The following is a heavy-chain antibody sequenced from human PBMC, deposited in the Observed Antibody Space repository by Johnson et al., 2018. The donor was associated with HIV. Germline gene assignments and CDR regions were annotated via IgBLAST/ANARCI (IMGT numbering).Heavy chain of an antibody. CDR3: ARDRGQWLLGMSDAFDI. CDR1: GFSVSSNY. CDR2: IYSGGST. D-gene: IGHD3-22*01. J-gene: IGHJ3*02. V-gene: IGHV3-66*01. Sequence: VPLVEHGGGVVRPGGSLRLSCAASGFSVSSNYMSWVRQAPGKGLEWVSVIYSGGSTYYADSVKGRFTISRDNSKNTLYLQMNSLRAEDTAVYYCARDRGQWLLGMSDAFDIWGQGTMVTVSS.